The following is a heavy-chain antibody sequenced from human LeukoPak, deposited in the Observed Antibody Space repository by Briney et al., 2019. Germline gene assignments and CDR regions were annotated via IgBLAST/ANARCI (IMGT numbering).Heavy chain of an antibody. V-gene: IGHV4-59*01. CDR1: GGSISSYY. D-gene: IGHD2-2*01. CDR3: ASTLLGYCSSTSCSESYYYYMDV. J-gene: IGHJ6*03. Sequence: SETLSLTCTVSGGSISSYYWSWIRQPPGKELEWIGYIYYSGSTNYNPSLKSRVTISVDTSKNQFSLKLSSVTAADTAVYYCASTLLGYCSSTSCSESYYYYMDVWGKGTTVTVSS. CDR2: IYYSGST.